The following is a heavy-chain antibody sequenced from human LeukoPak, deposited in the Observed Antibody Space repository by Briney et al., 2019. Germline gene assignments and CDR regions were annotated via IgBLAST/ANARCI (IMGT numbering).Heavy chain of an antibody. V-gene: IGHV1-2*06. J-gene: IGHJ6*02. CDR2: IRPNSGGT. CDR1: GYTFTGYN. CDR3: ARGDHFGLDV. Sequence: ASVKVSCKASGYTFTGYNIHWVRQALGQGLEWMGRIRPNSGGTDYAQKFQGRVTMTGDTSVSTAYMDLSRLRSDDTAVYYCARGDHFGLDVWGQGTTVIVSS.